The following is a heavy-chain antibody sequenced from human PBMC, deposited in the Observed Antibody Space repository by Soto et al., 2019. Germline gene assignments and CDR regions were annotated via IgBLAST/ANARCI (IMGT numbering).Heavy chain of an antibody. CDR2: ISSSGGSI. CDR1: GFTFSDYY. J-gene: IGHJ4*02. D-gene: IGHD5-12*01. CDR3: ARLYSASDPFDY. V-gene: IGHV3-11*01. Sequence: QVQLVESGGGLVKPGGSLRLSCAASGFTFSDYYMSWIRQAPGEGLEWLSYISSSGGSINYADSVKGRFNISRDNAKNSLYLQMHSLRAEDTAVYYCARLYSASDPFDYRGQGTLVTGSS.